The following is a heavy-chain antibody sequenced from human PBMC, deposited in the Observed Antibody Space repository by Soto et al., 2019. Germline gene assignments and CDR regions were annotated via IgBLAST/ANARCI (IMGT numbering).Heavy chain of an antibody. V-gene: IGHV4-4*07. J-gene: IGHJ5*02. CDR3: VRDGSKTLRDWFDP. CDR1: GGSISKFY. Sequence: ECLSRSGGVSGGSISKFYWSWIRKTAGKGLEWMGRVYATGTTDYNPSLRSRVAMSVDISRKTFSLRLTSVTAADTGMYYCVRDGSKTLRDWFDPWGQGKLVTVYS. CDR2: VYATGTT.